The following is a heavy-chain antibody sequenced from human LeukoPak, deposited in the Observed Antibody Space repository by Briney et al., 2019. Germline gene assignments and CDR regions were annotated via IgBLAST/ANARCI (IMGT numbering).Heavy chain of an antibody. CDR2: ISGSGGST. CDR3: ARDGGVVVPAAHFDY. Sequence: PGGSLRLSCAASGFTFSNYAMSWVRQAPGKGLEWVSAISGSGGSTYYADSVKGRFTISRDNSKNTLYLQMNSLRAEDTAVYYCARDGGVVVPAAHFDYWGQGTLVTVSS. D-gene: IGHD2-2*01. J-gene: IGHJ4*02. CDR1: GFTFSNYA. V-gene: IGHV3-23*01.